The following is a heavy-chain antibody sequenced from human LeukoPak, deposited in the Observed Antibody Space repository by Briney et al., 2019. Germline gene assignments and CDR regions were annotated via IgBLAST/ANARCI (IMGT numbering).Heavy chain of an antibody. CDR2: ISGSGGST. J-gene: IGHJ4*02. D-gene: IGHD7-27*01. V-gene: IGHV3-23*01. Sequence: GGSLRLSCAVSGFTFSSYAMSWVRQAPGKGLEWVSAISGSGGSTYYADSVKGRFTISRDNSKNTLYLQMDSLRAEDTAVYYCARDKRTGDSYFDSWGQGTLVTVSS. CDR1: GFTFSSYA. CDR3: ARDKRTGDSYFDS.